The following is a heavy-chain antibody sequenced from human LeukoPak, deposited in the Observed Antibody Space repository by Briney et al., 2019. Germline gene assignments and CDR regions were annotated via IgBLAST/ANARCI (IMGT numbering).Heavy chain of an antibody. CDR3: ARDPEGHGYYFDY. Sequence: SETLSLTCTVSGGSTSNYFCTWLRQSAGKGLEWIGRIHTSGSTNYNPSLKSRVSMSVDTSKNQFSLKLSSVTAADTAVYYCARDPEGHGYYFDYWGQGTLVTVSS. CDR1: GGSTSNYF. J-gene: IGHJ4*02. CDR2: IHTSGST. V-gene: IGHV4-4*07. D-gene: IGHD3-3*01.